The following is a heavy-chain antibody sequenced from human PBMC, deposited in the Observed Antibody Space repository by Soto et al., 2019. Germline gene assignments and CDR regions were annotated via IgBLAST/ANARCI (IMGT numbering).Heavy chain of an antibody. D-gene: IGHD5-18*01. J-gene: IGHJ5*02. Sequence: SETLSLTCIVSGGSITSSNYWSWVRQPPGKGLEWIGEIYHSGRTNYNSALKSRVTMSVDKSKNHFSLELTSVTAADTAVYYCARDPTSGGGYSRTWFDPWGQGTLVTVSS. CDR2: IYHSGRT. CDR1: GGSITSSNY. CDR3: ARDPTSGGGYSRTWFDP. V-gene: IGHV4-4*02.